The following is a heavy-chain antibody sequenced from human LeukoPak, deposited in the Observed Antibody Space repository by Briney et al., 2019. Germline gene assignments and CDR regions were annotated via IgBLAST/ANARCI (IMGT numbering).Heavy chain of an antibody. CDR2: IYYSGST. V-gene: IGHV4-59*01. D-gene: IGHD3-22*01. J-gene: IGHJ3*02. CDR3: ARGGLENGYHSNDGFDI. Sequence: SETLSLTCTVSGGSISGYYWSWIRQPPGKGLEWIGYIYYSGSTKYNPSLKSRVTMSVDTSRNQFSLKLSSVTAADTAVYYCARGGLENGYHSNDGFDIWGQGTMVAVSS. CDR1: GGSISGYY.